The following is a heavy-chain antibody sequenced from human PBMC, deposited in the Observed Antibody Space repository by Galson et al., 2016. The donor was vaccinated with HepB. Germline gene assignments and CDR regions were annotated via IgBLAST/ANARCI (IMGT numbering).Heavy chain of an antibody. CDR3: ARGAYSGHGLAY. CDR1: GDSISSSGSYS. D-gene: IGHD5-12*01. J-gene: IGHJ4*02. Sequence: TLSLTCTGSGDSISSSGSYSWHWIRQPPGKGLEWIGYIYHSGTTYYNPSLKSRLTISVDKSKNQFSLNLSSVTAADAAVYYCARGAYSGHGLAYWGQGTLVTVSS. CDR2: IYHSGTT. V-gene: IGHV4-30-2*01.